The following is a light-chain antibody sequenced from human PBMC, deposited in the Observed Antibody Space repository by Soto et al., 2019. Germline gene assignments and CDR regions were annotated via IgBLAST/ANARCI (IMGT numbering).Light chain of an antibody. Sequence: DIQMTQSPSSLSASVGDRVTITCRVSQGISNYLAWYQQKPGKVPKLLIYAASTLQSGVPSRFSGSGSGTDFTLTISSLQPEDVATYYCQKYNSAPWTFGQGIKVEIK. V-gene: IGKV1-27*01. CDR2: AAS. CDR1: QGISNY. CDR3: QKYNSAPWT. J-gene: IGKJ1*01.